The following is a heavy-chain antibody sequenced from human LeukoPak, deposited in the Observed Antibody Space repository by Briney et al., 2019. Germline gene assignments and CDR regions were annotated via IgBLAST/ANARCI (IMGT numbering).Heavy chain of an antibody. CDR1: GFTFSSYG. J-gene: IGHJ4*02. V-gene: IGHV3-30*02. CDR2: IRYDGSSK. Sequence: PGGSLRLSCAASGFTFSSYGMHWVRQAPGKGLEWVAFIRYDGSSKYYADSVKGRFTISRDNSKNTLYLQMNSLRAEDTAVYYCAKALYGSGSSPFDYWGQGTLVTVSS. D-gene: IGHD3-10*01. CDR3: AKALYGSGSSPFDY.